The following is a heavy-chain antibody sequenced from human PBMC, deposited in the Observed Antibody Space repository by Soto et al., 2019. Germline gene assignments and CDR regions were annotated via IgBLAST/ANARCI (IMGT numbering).Heavy chain of an antibody. CDR3: VSANYEDY. CDR2: ISSTGNTK. V-gene: IGHV3-30-3*01. J-gene: IGHJ4*02. D-gene: IGHD3-16*01. CDR1: GFAFSSYA. Sequence: PGGSLRLSCAASGFAFSSYASHWVRQAPGKGLEWVAAISSTGNTKYYEDSVKGRFTVSRDNSRNTLSLEMNSLRSEDTAMYYCVSANYEDYWGQGTLVTVSS.